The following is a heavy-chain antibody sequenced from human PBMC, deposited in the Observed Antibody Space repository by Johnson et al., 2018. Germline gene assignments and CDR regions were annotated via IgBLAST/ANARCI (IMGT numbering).Heavy chain of an antibody. V-gene: IGHV3-23*04. CDR3: AKDHITPGHYFAH. J-gene: IGHJ4*02. D-gene: IGHD2-2*01. CDR2: ITSSGDAT. CDR1: GFSFSSHA. Sequence: VQLVQSGGGLVQPGGSLRLSCAASGFSFSSHAMTWVRQAPEKGLEWVSTITSSGDATFYADSVKGRVTISRDNSKNTLYLQMNSRRAEDTALYFCAKDHITPGHYFAHWCQGTLVTVSS.